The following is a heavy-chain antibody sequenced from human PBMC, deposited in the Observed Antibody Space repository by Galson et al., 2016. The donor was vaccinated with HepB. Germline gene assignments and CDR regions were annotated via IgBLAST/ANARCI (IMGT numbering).Heavy chain of an antibody. V-gene: IGHV3-23*01. CDR2: ISSSPYTTT. CDR1: GFTFSSYA. D-gene: IGHD6-19*01. Sequence: SLRLSCAASGFTFSSYAMTWVRQAPGKGLEWVSGISSSPYTTTYYAESVKGRFTISRDNSMNTLFLQMNSLRAEDTAVYYCGKGKFPNSSGYCLFSDWGQGTLVTVSS. J-gene: IGHJ4*02. CDR3: GKGKFPNSSGYCLFSD.